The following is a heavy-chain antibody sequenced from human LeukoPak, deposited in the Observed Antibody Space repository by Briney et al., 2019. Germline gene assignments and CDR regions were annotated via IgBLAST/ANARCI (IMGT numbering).Heavy chain of an antibody. CDR2: VSSTASSK. CDR3: AGDTPGGAFDF. D-gene: IGHD2-15*01. Sequence: GGSLRLSCAASGFTFDSYEMNWVRQPPGKGLEWVSYVSSTASSKHYAESVKGRFTISRDNAKNSLFLQMNSLRGEDTAVYFCAGDTPGGAFDFWGQGTMVTVSS. V-gene: IGHV3-48*03. J-gene: IGHJ3*01. CDR1: GFTFDSYE.